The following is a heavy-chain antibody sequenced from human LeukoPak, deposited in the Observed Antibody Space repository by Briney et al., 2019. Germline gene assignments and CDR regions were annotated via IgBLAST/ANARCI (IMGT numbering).Heavy chain of an antibody. D-gene: IGHD3-10*01. CDR3: ARPMVRGVRPYYYYGMDV. V-gene: IGHV1-3*01. CDR2: INAGNGNT. Sequence: ASVKVSCKASGYTFTSYAMHWVRQAPGQRLEWMGWINAGNGNTKYSQKFRGRVTITRDTSASTAYMELSSLRSEDTAVYYCARPMVRGVRPYYYYGMDVWGQGTTVTVSS. J-gene: IGHJ6*02. CDR1: GYTFTSYA.